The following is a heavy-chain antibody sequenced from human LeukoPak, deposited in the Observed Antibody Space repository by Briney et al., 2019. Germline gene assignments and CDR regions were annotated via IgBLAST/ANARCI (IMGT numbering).Heavy chain of an antibody. CDR3: ARDDYYGMDV. V-gene: IGHV3-7*01. CDR1: GFTFSSYA. Sequence: GGSLRLSCAASGFTFSSYAMHWVRQAPGKGLEWVANIKRDESEKYYADSVKGRFTISRDNAKDSLYLQMNSLRAEDTAVYYCARDDYYGMDVWGQGTTVTVSS. CDR2: IKRDESEK. J-gene: IGHJ6*02.